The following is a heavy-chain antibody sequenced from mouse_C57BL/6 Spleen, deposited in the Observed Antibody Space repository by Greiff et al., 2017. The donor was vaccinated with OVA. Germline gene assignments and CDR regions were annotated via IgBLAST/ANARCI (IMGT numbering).Heavy chain of an antibody. CDR2: IDPETGGT. CDR3: TRGHYYGSSPFDY. J-gene: IGHJ2*01. V-gene: IGHV1-15*01. D-gene: IGHD1-1*01. Sequence: VQLQESGAELVRPGASVTLSCKASGYTFTDYEMHWVKQTPVHGLEWIGAIDPETGGTAYNQKFKGKAKLTADKSSSTAYIELRSLTSEDSAVYYCTRGHYYGSSPFDYWGQGTTLTVSS. CDR1: GYTFTDYE.